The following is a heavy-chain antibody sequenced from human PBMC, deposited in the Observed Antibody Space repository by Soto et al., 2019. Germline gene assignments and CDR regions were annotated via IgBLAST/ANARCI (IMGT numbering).Heavy chain of an antibody. CDR3: ARASWARVRGVTEFDY. D-gene: IGHD3-10*01. V-gene: IGHV1-46*01. CDR2: INPSTGTT. CDR1: GYTFTNDY. J-gene: IGHJ4*02. Sequence: QVQLVQSGAEVKKPGASVKVSCKASGYTFTNDYMHWVRQAPGQGLEWMGIINPSTGTTSYAQKFQGRVTMTRDTSTSTDHMEPRSLSSDDTVVYYCARASWARVRGVTEFDYWGQGTLVTVSS.